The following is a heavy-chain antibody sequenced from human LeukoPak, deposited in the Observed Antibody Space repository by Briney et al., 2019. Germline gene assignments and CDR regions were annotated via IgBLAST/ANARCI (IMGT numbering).Heavy chain of an antibody. CDR3: ARGGMVATAFDY. J-gene: IGHJ4*02. Sequence: PGGSLRLSCAASGFTFSSYAMHWVRQAPGKGLEWVAVISYDGSNKYYADSVKGRFTISRDNSKNTLYLQMNSLRAEGTAVYYCARGGMVATAFDYWGQGTLVTVSS. D-gene: IGHD5-12*01. CDR2: ISYDGSNK. CDR1: GFTFSSYA. V-gene: IGHV3-30*04.